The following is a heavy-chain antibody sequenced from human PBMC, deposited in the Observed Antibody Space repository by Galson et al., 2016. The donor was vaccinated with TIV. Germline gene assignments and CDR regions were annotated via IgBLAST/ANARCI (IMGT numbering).Heavy chain of an antibody. Sequence: SVKVSCKASGCNFIDYDMNWVRQAPGQGLEWMGIINPSVGGTSYAQKFQGRVTMTRDTSTNTVSVELSSLTYEDTAVYYCARTQSCGGDCYYFDSWGQGALVTVSS. CDR3: ARTQSCGGDCYYFDS. D-gene: IGHD2-21*02. V-gene: IGHV1-46*01. J-gene: IGHJ4*02. CDR1: GCNFIDYD. CDR2: INPSVGGT.